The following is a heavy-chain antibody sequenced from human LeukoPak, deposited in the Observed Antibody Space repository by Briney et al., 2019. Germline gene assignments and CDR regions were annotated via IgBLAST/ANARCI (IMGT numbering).Heavy chain of an antibody. V-gene: IGHV1-24*01. CDR2: FDPEDGET. D-gene: IGHD2-21*01. CDR3: ATVGRMSLFLKYFDY. Sequence: ASVKVSCKVSGYTLTELSMHWVRQAPGEGLEWMGGFDPEDGETIYAQKFQGRVTMTEDTSTDTAYMELSSLRSEDTAVYYCATVGRMSLFLKYFDYWGQGTLVTVSS. CDR1: GYTLTELS. J-gene: IGHJ4*02.